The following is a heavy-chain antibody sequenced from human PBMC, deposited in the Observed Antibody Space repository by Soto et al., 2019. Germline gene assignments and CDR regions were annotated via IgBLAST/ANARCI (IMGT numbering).Heavy chain of an antibody. CDR2: IIPILGIA. J-gene: IGHJ4*02. CDR1: GGTFSSYT. CDR3: ATGPGGDAAGWFDY. Sequence: QVQLVQSGAEVKKPGSSVKVSCKASGGTFSSYTISWVRQAPGQGLEWMGRIIPILGIANYAQKFQCRVTIPADKSTSPAYMELSSLRSEDTAVYYCATGPGGDAAGWFDYWGQGTLVTVSS. V-gene: IGHV1-69*02. D-gene: IGHD2-21*02.